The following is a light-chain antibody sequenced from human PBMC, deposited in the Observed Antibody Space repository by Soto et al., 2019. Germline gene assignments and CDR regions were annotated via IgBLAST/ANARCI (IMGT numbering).Light chain of an antibody. J-gene: IGLJ1*01. CDR3: SSYAGSNNLGV. CDR1: SSDVGGYNY. CDR2: EVS. Sequence: QSALTQPPSASGSPGQSVTISCTGTSSDVGGYNYVSWYQQHPGKAPKLMISEVSKRPSGVPDRFSGSKSGNTASLTVSGPQAEDEADYYCSSYAGSNNLGVFGTGTKLTVL. V-gene: IGLV2-8*01.